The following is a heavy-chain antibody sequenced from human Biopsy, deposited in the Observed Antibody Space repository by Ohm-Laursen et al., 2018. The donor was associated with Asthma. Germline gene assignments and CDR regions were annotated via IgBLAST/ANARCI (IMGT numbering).Heavy chain of an antibody. Sequence: SLRLSCAASGFAFDSYAMSWARQAPGKGLAWVPTIRPNKRGVDNVTSVRGRLTMSRANSQNTLYLHISSLRSEDTAVYYCVKDTYEDSGGYYAFEVWGQGTMVTVSS. J-gene: IGHJ3*01. CDR1: GFAFDSYA. CDR2: IRPNKRGV. CDR3: VKDTYEDSGGYYAFEV. D-gene: IGHD5-18*01. V-gene: IGHV3-23*01.